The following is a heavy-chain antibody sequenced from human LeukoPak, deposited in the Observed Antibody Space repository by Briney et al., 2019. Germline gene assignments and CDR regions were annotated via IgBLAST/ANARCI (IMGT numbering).Heavy chain of an antibody. CDR1: GFTFSSFG. CDR2: ISYDGSNK. Sequence: GGSLRLSCAASGFTFSSFGMHWVRQAPGKGLEWVAVISYDGSNKYYADSVKGRFTISRDNSKNTLYLQMNSLRAEDTGVYYCAKDKGLYCSGGSCSLCDYWGQGTLVTVSS. V-gene: IGHV3-30*18. J-gene: IGHJ4*02. CDR3: AKDKGLYCSGGSCSLCDY. D-gene: IGHD2-15*01.